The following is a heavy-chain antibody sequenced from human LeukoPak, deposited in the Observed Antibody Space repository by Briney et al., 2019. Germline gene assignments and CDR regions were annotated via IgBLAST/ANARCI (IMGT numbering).Heavy chain of an antibody. Sequence: PGGSLRLSCAASGFTFSSYAMNWVREAPRKGLEWVAGISSGDRTFHAESVKCRFTISRDKSKDTLYLQMNSLRAEDTAVYYCARDWMGSTRLAGDYWGQGTLVTVSS. D-gene: IGHD2/OR15-2a*01. CDR2: ISSGDRT. CDR1: GFTFSSYA. CDR3: ARDWMGSTRLAGDY. J-gene: IGHJ4*02. V-gene: IGHV3-23*01.